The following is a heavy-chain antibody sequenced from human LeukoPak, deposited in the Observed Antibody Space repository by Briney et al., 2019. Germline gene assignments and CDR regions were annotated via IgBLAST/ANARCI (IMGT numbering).Heavy chain of an antibody. CDR3: AKDLGYSYGWGNDAFDI. Sequence: GGSLRLSCAASGFTFSSYSMNWVRQAPGKGLEWVSSISSSSSYIYYADSVKGRFTISRDNAKNSLYLQMNSLRAEDTAVYYCAKDLGYSYGWGNDAFDIWGQGTMVTVSS. CDR1: GFTFSSYS. CDR2: ISSSSSYI. V-gene: IGHV3-21*04. J-gene: IGHJ3*02. D-gene: IGHD5-18*01.